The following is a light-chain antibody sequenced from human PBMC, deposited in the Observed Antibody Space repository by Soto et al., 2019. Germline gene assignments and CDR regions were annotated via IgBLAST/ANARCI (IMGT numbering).Light chain of an antibody. CDR2: WAS. CDR3: QQYYTTPVT. Sequence: DIVMTQSPDSLAVSLGERATINCKSSQSLLHLAWYQQKPGQPPKFLIYWASTRESGVPDRFSGSGSGTDFTLTISSLQAEDVAVYYCQQYYTTPVTFGQGTKVEIK. J-gene: IGKJ1*01. CDR1: QSLLH. V-gene: IGKV4-1*01.